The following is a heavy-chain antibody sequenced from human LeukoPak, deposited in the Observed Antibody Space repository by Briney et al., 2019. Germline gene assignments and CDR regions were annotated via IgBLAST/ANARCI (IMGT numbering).Heavy chain of an antibody. CDR2: IWYDGSNE. Sequence: PGGSLRLSCAASGFTFSSYGMHWVRQAPGKGLEWVAVIWYDGSNEYYADSVKGRFTISRDNSKNTLYLQMNSLRAEDTAVYYCARSESYSNYGYFDYWGQGTLVTVSS. CDR1: GFTFSSYG. D-gene: IGHD4-11*01. CDR3: ARSESYSNYGYFDY. V-gene: IGHV3-33*08. J-gene: IGHJ4*02.